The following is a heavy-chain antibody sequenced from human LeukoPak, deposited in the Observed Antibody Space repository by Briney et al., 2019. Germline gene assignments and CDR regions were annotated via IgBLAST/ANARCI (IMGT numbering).Heavy chain of an antibody. CDR2: INHSGST. J-gene: IGHJ4*02. V-gene: IGHV4-34*01. CDR3: ATARFGEFAPVFDN. CDR1: GGSFSGYY. D-gene: IGHD3-10*01. Sequence: SETLSLTCAVYGGSFSGYYWSWIRQPPGKGLEWIGEINHSGSTNYNPSLKSRVTISVDTSKNQFSLKLSSVTAADTAVYYCATARFGEFAPVFDNWGQGTLVTVSS.